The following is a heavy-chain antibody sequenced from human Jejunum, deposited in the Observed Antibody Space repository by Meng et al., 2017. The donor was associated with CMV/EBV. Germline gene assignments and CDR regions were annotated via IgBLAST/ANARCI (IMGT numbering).Heavy chain of an antibody. CDR2: ISAISDYT. CDR3: TKPDGPDF. J-gene: IGHJ4*02. Sequence: DVQLLESGGALVQPGGSLRLSCAASGFTFSGYDMSWVRQAPGKGLQWVSTISAISDYTHYADSVKGRFTTSRDNSQNTLYLQMNSLRVEDTVICYCTKPDGPDFWGQGTLVTVSS. CDR1: GFTFSGYD. V-gene: IGHV3-23*01.